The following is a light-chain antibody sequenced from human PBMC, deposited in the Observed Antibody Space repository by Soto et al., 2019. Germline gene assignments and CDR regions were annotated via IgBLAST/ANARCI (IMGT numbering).Light chain of an antibody. Sequence: EIVMTQSPATLSVSPGERATLSCRASQSVSSDLAWYQQKPGQAPRLLIYGASTRATGIPARFSGSGSGTEFTLTISSLQSEDFAFYYCQQYNNWRTFGQGTKVDI. CDR3: QQYNNWRT. CDR2: GAS. J-gene: IGKJ1*01. V-gene: IGKV3-15*01. CDR1: QSVSSD.